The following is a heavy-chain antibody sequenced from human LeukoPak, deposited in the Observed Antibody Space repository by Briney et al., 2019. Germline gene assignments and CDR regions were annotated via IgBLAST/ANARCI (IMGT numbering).Heavy chain of an antibody. CDR2: MNPNSGNT. D-gene: IGHD6-13*01. CDR3: ARGTRRGIAAAGAIFDY. V-gene: IGHV1-8*01. CDR1: GYTFTSYD. Sequence: GASVKVSCKASGYTFTSYDINWVRQATGQGLEWMGWMNPNSGNTGYAQKFQGRVTMTRNTSISTAYMELRSLRSDDTAVYYCARGTRRGIAAAGAIFDYWGQGTLVTVSS. J-gene: IGHJ4*02.